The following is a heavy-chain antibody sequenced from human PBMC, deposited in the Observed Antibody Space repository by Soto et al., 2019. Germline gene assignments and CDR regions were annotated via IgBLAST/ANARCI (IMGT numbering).Heavy chain of an antibody. V-gene: IGHV3-20*04. CDR3: ARDSPALGQWLDHRWGSFDC. J-gene: IGHJ4*02. CDR1: GFTFDDYG. CDR2: INWNGGST. Sequence: EVQLVESGGGVVRPGGSLRLSCAASGFTFDDYGRSWVRQAPGKGLEWVSGINWNGGSTGYADSVKGRFTISRDNAKNSLYLQMTSLRAEETALYYCARDSPALGQWLDHRWGSFDCWGQGTLVTVSS. D-gene: IGHD6-19*01.